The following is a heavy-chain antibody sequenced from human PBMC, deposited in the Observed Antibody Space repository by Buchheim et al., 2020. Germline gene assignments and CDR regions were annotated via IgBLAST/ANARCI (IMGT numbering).Heavy chain of an antibody. CDR3: ARSLAPDRVRYWYFDL. J-gene: IGHJ2*01. Sequence: EVQLAESGGGLVQPGGSLRLSCAASGFTVSSNYMSWVRQAPGKGLEWVSVIYSGGSTYYADSVKGRFTISRDNSKNTLYLQMNSLRAEDTAVYYCARSLAPDRVRYWYFDLWGRGTL. V-gene: IGHV3-66*01. D-gene: IGHD3-22*01. CDR2: IYSGGST. CDR1: GFTVSSNY.